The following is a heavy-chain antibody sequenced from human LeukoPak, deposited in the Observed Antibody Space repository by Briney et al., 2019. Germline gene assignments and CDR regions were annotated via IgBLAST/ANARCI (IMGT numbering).Heavy chain of an antibody. V-gene: IGHV1-2*04. CDR3: ARASALDYDRHRFDP. J-gene: IGHJ5*02. CDR2: INPNSGGT. CDR1: GYTFTGYY. D-gene: IGHD3-9*01. Sequence: GASVKVSYKASGYTFTGYYMHWVRQAPGQGLEWMGWINPNSGGTNYAQKFQGWVTMTRDTSISTAYMELSRLRSDDTAVYYSARASALDYDRHRFDPWGQGTLVTVSS.